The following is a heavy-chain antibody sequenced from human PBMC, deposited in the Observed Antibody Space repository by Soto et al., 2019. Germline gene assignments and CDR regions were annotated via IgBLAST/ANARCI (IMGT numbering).Heavy chain of an antibody. CDR1: GYTFTGYY. Sequence: ASVKVSCKASGYTFTGYYMHWVRQAPGQGLEWMGWINPNSGGTNYAQKFQGWVTMTRDTSISTAYMELSRLRSDDTAVYYCARAGSATLLSFYYYYGMDVWGQGTTVTVSS. CDR3: ARAGSATLLSFYYYYGMDV. D-gene: IGHD3-10*01. CDR2: INPNSGGT. V-gene: IGHV1-2*04. J-gene: IGHJ6*02.